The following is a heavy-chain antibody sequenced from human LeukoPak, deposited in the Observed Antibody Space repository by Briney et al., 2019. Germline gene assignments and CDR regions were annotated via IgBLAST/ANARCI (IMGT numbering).Heavy chain of an antibody. CDR2: ISGSGGST. J-gene: IGHJ6*02. CDR3: ARDPAYYYGSGSPKPQVSYYYYGMDV. CDR1: GFTFSNYA. Sequence: GGSLRLSCAAAGFTFSNYAMTWVRQAPGKGLEWVSGISGSGGSTYYADSVKGRFTISRDNSKNTLYLQMNSLRAEDTAVYYCARDPAYYYGSGSPKPQVSYYYYGMDVWGQGTTVTVSS. D-gene: IGHD3-10*01. V-gene: IGHV3-23*01.